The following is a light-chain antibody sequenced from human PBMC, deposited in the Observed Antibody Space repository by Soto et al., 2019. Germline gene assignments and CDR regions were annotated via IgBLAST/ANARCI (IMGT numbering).Light chain of an antibody. J-gene: IGLJ1*01. CDR2: EVS. CDR1: SRDVGSYNL. V-gene: IGLV2-23*02. CDR3: CSYAGSSTCYV. Sequence: QSFVDQPASVSRSSRHSITISCTGTSRDVGSYNLVSWYQQHPGKAPKLMIYEVSKRPSGVSNRFSGSKSGNTASLTISGLQAEDEADYYCCSYAGSSTCYVFGSGTKVTVL.